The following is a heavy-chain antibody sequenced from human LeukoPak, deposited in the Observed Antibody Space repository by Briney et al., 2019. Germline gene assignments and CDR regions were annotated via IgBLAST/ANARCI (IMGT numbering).Heavy chain of an antibody. Sequence: SQTLSLTCAISGDSVSSNSAAWNWIRQSPSRGLEWLGRTYYRSKWYNDYAVSVKSRITINPDTSKNQFSLQLNSVTPEDTAVYYCAVGYQLLNNYYYGMDVWGHGTTVTVSS. CDR3: AVGYQLLNNYYYGMDV. D-gene: IGHD2-2*01. J-gene: IGHJ6*02. CDR2: TYYRSKWYN. CDR1: GDSVSSNSAA. V-gene: IGHV6-1*01.